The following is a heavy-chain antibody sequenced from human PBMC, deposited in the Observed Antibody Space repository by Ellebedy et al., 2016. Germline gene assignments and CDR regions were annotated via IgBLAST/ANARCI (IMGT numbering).Heavy chain of an antibody. CDR3: AKELKATVTTSTWFNP. Sequence: SETLSLXXAVYGGSFSGYYWSWIRQPPGKGLEWIGEINHSGSTNYNPSLKSRVTISVDTSKNQFSLKLSSVTAADTAVYYCAKELKATVTTSTWFNPWGQGTLVTVSS. CDR2: INHSGST. D-gene: IGHD4-11*01. V-gene: IGHV4-34*01. CDR1: GGSFSGYY. J-gene: IGHJ5*02.